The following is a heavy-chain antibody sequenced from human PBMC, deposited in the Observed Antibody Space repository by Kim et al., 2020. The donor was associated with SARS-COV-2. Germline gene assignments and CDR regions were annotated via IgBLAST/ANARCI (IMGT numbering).Heavy chain of an antibody. J-gene: IGHJ6*03. Sequence: GGSLRLSCAASGFTFSDYYMSWIRQAPGKGLEWVSYISSSGSTIYYADSVKGRFTISRDNAKNSLYLQMNSLRAEDTAVYYCASLDFWSAYYMDVLGKGTTVTVSS. CDR2: ISSSGSTI. D-gene: IGHD3-3*01. CDR3: ASLDFWSAYYMDV. V-gene: IGHV3-11*01. CDR1: GFTFSDYY.